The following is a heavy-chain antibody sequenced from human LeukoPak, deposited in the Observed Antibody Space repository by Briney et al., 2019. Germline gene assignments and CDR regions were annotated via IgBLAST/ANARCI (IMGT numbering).Heavy chain of an antibody. J-gene: IGHJ4*02. Sequence: PSETLSLTCTVSGGSISSYYWSWIRQPAGKGLEWIGRIYTSGSTNYNPSLKSRVTISVDTSKNQFSLNLRSVTAADTAVYYCAREILYDSTGYYLWGQGTLVTVSS. V-gene: IGHV4-4*07. D-gene: IGHD3-22*01. CDR1: GGSISSYY. CDR2: IYTSGST. CDR3: AREILYDSTGYYL.